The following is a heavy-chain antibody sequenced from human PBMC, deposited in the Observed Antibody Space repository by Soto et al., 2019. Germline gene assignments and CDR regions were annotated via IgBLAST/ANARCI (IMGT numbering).Heavy chain of an antibody. CDR1: GFTFSNAW. Sequence: GGSLRLSCAGSGFTFSNAWMNWVRQAPGKGLEWVGRIKGNTDGGTTDYAGPVKGRFTISRDDSKNTLYLQMNSLKTEDTAVYYCTTGDYDFWSGYYLFDYWGQGTLVTVSS. V-gene: IGHV3-15*07. CDR3: TTGDYDFWSGYYLFDY. D-gene: IGHD3-3*01. J-gene: IGHJ4*02. CDR2: IKGNTDGGTT.